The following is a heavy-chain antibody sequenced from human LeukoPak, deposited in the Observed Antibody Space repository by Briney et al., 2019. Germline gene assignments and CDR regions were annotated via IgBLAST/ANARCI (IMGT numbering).Heavy chain of an antibody. CDR3: SRDPRPLDY. CDR1: GFTFSDYY. V-gene: IGHV3-11*04. Sequence: PGGSLRLSCAASGFTFSDYYMTWIRQAPGKGLEVVSYISRGGDDINYADSVRGRFTISRDNAKNSLYLQMNSLRVEDTAVYFCSRDPRPLDYWGQGTLVTVSS. J-gene: IGHJ4*02. CDR2: ISRGGDDI.